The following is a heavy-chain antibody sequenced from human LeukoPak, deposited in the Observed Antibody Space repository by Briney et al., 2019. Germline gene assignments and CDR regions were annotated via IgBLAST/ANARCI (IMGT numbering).Heavy chain of an antibody. J-gene: IGHJ2*01. CDR3: ARGRKVAVAGTLGWYFDL. V-gene: IGHV6-1*01. CDR2: TYYRSKWYN. D-gene: IGHD6-19*01. Sequence: SQTLSLTCAISGDSLSSNSAAWNWIRQSPSRGLEWLGRTYYRSKWYNDYAVSVKSRITINPDTSKNQFSLQLNSVTPEDTAVYYCARGRKVAVAGTLGWYFDLWGRGTLVTVSS. CDR1: GDSLSSNSAA.